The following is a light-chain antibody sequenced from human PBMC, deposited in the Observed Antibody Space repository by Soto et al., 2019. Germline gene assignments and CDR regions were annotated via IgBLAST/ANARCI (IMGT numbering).Light chain of an antibody. CDR3: QHCGTGLLV. J-gene: IGLJ3*02. V-gene: IGLV4-69*01. CDR2: LNSDGSH. Sequence: QLVLTQSPSASASLGASVKLTCTLSSGHSSYAIAWHQQQPEKGPRYLMKLNSDGSHSKGDGIPDRFSGSSSGAERYLTISGLQSEDEADYYCQHCGTGLLVFGGGTKLTVL. CDR1: SGHSSYA.